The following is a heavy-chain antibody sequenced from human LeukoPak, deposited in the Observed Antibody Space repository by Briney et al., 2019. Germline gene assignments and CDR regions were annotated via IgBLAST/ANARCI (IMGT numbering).Heavy chain of an antibody. CDR1: GGSISSYY. V-gene: IGHV4-4*07. D-gene: IGHD6-13*01. CDR3: ARVSPIPAAGSSYYVAMDV. CDR2: IYSSGTT. J-gene: IGHJ6*02. Sequence: SETLSLTRTVSGGSISSYYWSWIREPPGKGLEWIGRIYSSGTTTYNPSFKSRVTMSLDTSNNQLSLKLTSVTAVDTAVYYCARVSPIPAAGSSYYVAMDVWGQGTTVTASS.